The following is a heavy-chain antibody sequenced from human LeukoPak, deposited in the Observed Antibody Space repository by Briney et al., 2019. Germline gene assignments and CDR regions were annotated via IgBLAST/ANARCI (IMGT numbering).Heavy chain of an antibody. D-gene: IGHD2-2*01. V-gene: IGHV1-2*02. J-gene: IGHJ6*03. CDR3: ARARGCSSTSCHYYYYYYMDV. Sequence: ASVKVSCKASGYTFTGYYMHWVRQAPGQGLEWMGWMNPNSGGTNYAQKFQGRVTMTRDTSISTAYMELSRLRSDDTAVYYCARARGCSSTSCHYYYYYYMDVWGKGTTVTVSS. CDR1: GYTFTGYY. CDR2: MNPNSGGT.